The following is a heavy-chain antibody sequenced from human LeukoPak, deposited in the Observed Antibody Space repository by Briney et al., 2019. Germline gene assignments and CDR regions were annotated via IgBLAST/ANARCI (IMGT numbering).Heavy chain of an antibody. CDR3: AREWDRGGAFDI. D-gene: IGHD1-26*01. CDR1: AGSISSYY. Sequence: SETLSLTCTVSAGSISSYYWSWIRQPPGKGLEWIGYIYYSGSTNYNPSLKSRVTISVDTSKNQFSLKLSSVTAADTAVYYCAREWDRGGAFDIWGQGTMVTVSS. V-gene: IGHV4-59*01. J-gene: IGHJ3*02. CDR2: IYYSGST.